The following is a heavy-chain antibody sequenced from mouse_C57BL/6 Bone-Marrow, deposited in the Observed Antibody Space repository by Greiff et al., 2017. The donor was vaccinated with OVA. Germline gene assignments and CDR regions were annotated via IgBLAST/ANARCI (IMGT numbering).Heavy chain of an antibody. D-gene: IGHD1-1*01. CDR2: INPSTGGT. V-gene: IGHV1-42*01. CDR1: GYSFTGYY. J-gene: IGHJ1*03. CDR3: AREKITTVVEDWYFDV. Sequence: VQLQQSGPELVKPGASVKISCKASGYSFTGYYMNWVKQSPEKSLEWIGEINPSTGGTTYNQKFKAKATLTVDKSSSTAYMQLKSLTSEDSAVYYCAREKITTVVEDWYFDVWGTGTTVTVSS.